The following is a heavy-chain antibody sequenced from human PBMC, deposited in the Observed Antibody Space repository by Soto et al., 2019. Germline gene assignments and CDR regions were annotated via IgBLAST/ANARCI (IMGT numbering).Heavy chain of an antibody. CDR2: IIPIFGTA. CDR1: GGTFSSYA. Sequence: QVQLVQSGAEVKKPGSSVKVSCKASGGTFSSYAISWVRQAPGQGLEWMGGIIPIFGTANYAQEFQGRVTITADESTSTAYMELSSLRSEDTAVYYCASAGVLYGSGSYYKSRYGMDVWGQGTTVTVSS. CDR3: ASAGVLYGSGSYYKSRYGMDV. V-gene: IGHV1-69*01. D-gene: IGHD3-10*01. J-gene: IGHJ6*02.